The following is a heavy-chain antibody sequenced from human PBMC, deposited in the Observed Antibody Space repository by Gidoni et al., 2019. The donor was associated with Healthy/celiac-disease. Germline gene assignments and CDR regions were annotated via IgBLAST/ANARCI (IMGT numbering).Heavy chain of an antibody. CDR3: ARDIVVVPAAIGPPLGYYYGMDV. CDR2: INTNTGNP. V-gene: IGHV7-4-1*02. CDR1: GDTLTRYA. D-gene: IGHD2-2*02. J-gene: IGHJ6*02. Sequence: QVQLVQSGSELKKPGASVKVSCKASGDTLTRYAMNWVRQAPGQGLEWMGWINTNTGNPTYAQGFTGRFVFSLDTSVSTAYLQISSLKAEDTAVYYCARDIVVVPAAIGPPLGYYYGMDVWGQGTTVTVSS.